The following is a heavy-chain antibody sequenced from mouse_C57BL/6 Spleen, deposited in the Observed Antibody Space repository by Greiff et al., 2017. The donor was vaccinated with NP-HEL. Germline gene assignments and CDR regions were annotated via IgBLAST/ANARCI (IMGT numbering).Heavy chain of an antibody. J-gene: IGHJ4*01. CDR2: IDPSDSYT. CDR1: GYTFTSYW. CDR3: ARWDEGYAMDY. D-gene: IGHD4-1*01. Sequence: QVQLQQPGAELVRPGTSVKLSCKASGYTFTSYWMHWVKQRPGQGLEWIGVIDPSDSYTNYNQKFKGKATLTVDTSYSTAYMQLSSLTSEDSAVYYCARWDEGYAMDYWGQGTSVTVSS. V-gene: IGHV1-59*01.